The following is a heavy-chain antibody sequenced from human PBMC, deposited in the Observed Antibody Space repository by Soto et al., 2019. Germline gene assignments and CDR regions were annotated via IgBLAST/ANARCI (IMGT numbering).Heavy chain of an antibody. V-gene: IGHV3-23*01. CDR3: AKDTSLVAGTY. CDR1: GFNFTNHW. J-gene: IGHJ4*02. Sequence: GGALRRSGAASGFNFTNHWMHWVRQGPGKGLLWVSAISGSGGSTYCADSVTGRFTSSGDNSKHTLYLQMNSLRAEAPAVYYCAKDTSLVAGTYWGQGTLVTVS. CDR2: ISGSGGST. D-gene: IGHD6-19*01.